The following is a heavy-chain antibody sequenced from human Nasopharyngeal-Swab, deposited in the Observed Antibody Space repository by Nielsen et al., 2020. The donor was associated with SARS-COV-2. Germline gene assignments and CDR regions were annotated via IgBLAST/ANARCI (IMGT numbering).Heavy chain of an antibody. CDR2: IYTSGST. V-gene: IGHV4-61*02. D-gene: IGHD3-22*01. J-gene: IGHJ1*01. Sequence: GKGLEWIGRIYTSGSTNYNPSLKSRVTISVDTSKNQFSLKLISVTAADTAVYYRARDGGYYYDSSGNYAEYFQHWGQGALVTVSS. CDR3: ARDGGYYYDSSGNYAEYFQH.